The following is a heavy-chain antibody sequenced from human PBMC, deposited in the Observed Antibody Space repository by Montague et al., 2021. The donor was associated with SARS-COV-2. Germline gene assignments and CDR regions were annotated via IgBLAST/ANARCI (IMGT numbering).Heavy chain of an antibody. V-gene: IGHV4-39*01. D-gene: IGHD1-26*01. J-gene: IGHJ4*02. Sequence: SETLSLTSTVSGGSISSSIYYWAWIRQPPGKGLEWIGSIYYSGSTYYNPSLKSRVTISVDTSKNQFSLKLSSVTATDTAVYFCAYMVVGAAELAYWGQGTLVTVSS. CDR1: GGSISSSIYY. CDR3: AYMVVGAAELAY. CDR2: IYYSGST.